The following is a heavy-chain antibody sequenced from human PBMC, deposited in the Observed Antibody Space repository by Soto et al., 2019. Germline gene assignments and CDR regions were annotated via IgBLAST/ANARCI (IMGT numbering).Heavy chain of an antibody. CDR3: ARLSVTRMDYYGMDV. V-gene: IGHV4-39*01. D-gene: IGHD4-17*01. CDR1: GGSISSSSYY. J-gene: IGHJ6*02. Sequence: SETLSLTCTVSGGSISSSSYYWGWIRQPPGKGLEWIGSIYYSGSTYYNPSLKSRVTISVDTSKNQFSLKLSSVTAADTAVYYCARLSVTRMDYYGMDVWGQGTTVTVSS. CDR2: IYYSGST.